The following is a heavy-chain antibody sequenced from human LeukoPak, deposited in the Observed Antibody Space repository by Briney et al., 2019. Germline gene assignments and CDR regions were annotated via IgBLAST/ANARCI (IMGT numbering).Heavy chain of an antibody. D-gene: IGHD2-2*01. V-gene: IGHV3-48*02. Sequence: GGSLRLSCVASGFTFSIYTMNWVRQAPGKGLEWISYISRSDGTSYYADSVKGRLTISRDNAKKSLYLQMNSLRDEDTAVYYCARDPVPAAARHFDYWGQGTLVTVSS. J-gene: IGHJ4*02. CDR1: GFTFSIYT. CDR3: ARDPVPAAARHFDY. CDR2: ISRSDGTS.